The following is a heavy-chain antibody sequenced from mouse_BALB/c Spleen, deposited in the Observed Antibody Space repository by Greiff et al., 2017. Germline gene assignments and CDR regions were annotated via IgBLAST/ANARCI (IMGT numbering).Heavy chain of an antibody. CDR3: ADDGGDAMDY. CDR2: IDPANGNT. D-gene: IGHD2-3*01. J-gene: IGHJ4*01. Sequence: VQLQQSGAELMKPGASVKLSCTASGFNIKDTYMHWVKQRPEQGLEWIGRIDPANGNTKYDPKFQGKATITADTSSNTAYLQLSSLTSEDTAVYYCADDGGDAMDYWGQGTSVTVSS. V-gene: IGHV14-3*02. CDR1: GFNIKDTY.